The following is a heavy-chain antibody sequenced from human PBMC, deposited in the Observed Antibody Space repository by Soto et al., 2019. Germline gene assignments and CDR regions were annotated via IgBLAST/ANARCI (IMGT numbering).Heavy chain of an antibody. V-gene: IGHV1-2*02. J-gene: IGHJ4*02. D-gene: IGHD2-2*01. CDR1: GYPLSGYY. CDR3: ARGYPVVGLDY. CDR2: MNPNSGAT. Sequence: GXSVKVSCKAAGYPLSGYYMHWVRQAPGQGLEWMGWMNPNSGATNYAVEFQGRVTMTRDTSISTASMELTNLRSDDTAVIFCARGYPVVGLDYWGQGTLVTVSS.